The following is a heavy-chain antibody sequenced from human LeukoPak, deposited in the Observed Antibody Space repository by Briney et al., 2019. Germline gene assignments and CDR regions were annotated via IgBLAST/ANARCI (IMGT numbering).Heavy chain of an antibody. V-gene: IGHV3-23*01. J-gene: IGHJ4*02. CDR1: GFTFSSYA. D-gene: IGHD2-15*01. CDR2: ISGSGGST. Sequence: GGSLRLSCAASGFTFSSYAMSWVRQAPGKGLEWVSVISGSGGSTYHADSVKGRFTISRDNSKNTLYLQMNSLRAEDTAVYYCARDRCSGGSCRIDYWGQGTLVTVSS. CDR3: ARDRCSGGSCRIDY.